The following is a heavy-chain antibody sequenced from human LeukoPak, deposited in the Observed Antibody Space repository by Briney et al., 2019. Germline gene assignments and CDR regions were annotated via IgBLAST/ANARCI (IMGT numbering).Heavy chain of an antibody. D-gene: IGHD6-6*01. CDR3: AASRIAARSYDY. CDR2: INHSGST. Sequence: TSETLSLTCAVYGGSFSGYYWSWIRQPPGKGLEWIGEINHSGSTNYNPSLKSRVTISVDTSKNQFSLKLSSVTAADTAVYYCAASRIAARSYDYWGQGTLVTVSS. V-gene: IGHV4-34*01. CDR1: GGSFSGYY. J-gene: IGHJ4*02.